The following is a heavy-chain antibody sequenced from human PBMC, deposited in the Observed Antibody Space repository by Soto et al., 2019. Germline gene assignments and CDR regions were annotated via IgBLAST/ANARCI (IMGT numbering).Heavy chain of an antibody. D-gene: IGHD3-3*01. CDR2: IKHDGSEK. J-gene: IGHJ6*03. Sequence: EVQLVESGGGLVQPGGSLRLSCAASGFIFSTYWMTWVRQAPGKGLEWVANIKHDGSEKYCVDSVKGRLTISRDNAKNSLYLQLNSLRGEDTAVYYCARLRFLSSFYFYYMDVWGKGTTVTVSS. CDR1: GFIFSTYW. CDR3: ARLRFLSSFYFYYMDV. V-gene: IGHV3-7*01.